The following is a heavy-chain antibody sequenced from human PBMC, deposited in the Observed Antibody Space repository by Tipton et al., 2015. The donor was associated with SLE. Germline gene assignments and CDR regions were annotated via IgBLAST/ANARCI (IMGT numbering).Heavy chain of an antibody. CDR3: AKEICSSTTCYDAFDI. Sequence: QLVQSGGGLVQPGRSLRLSCAASGFTFSIYGMNWVRQAPGKGLEWVSGISGSDDRKYYTGSVKGRFTISRDNSKNTVYLQMNSLRAEDTAVYYCAKEICSSTTCYDAFDIWGQGTMVTVSS. V-gene: IGHV3-23*04. CDR1: GFTFSIYG. CDR2: ISGSDDRK. J-gene: IGHJ3*02. D-gene: IGHD2-2*01.